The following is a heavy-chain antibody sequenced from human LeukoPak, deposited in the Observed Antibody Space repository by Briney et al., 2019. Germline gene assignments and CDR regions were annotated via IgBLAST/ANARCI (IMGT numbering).Heavy chain of an antibody. D-gene: IGHD2-2*02. J-gene: IGHJ4*02. CDR1: GGSISSSSYY. CDR2: IYHSGST. CDR3: ARVMGYRVLFDY. V-gene: IGHV4-39*07. Sequence: SETLSLTCTVSGGSISSSSYYWGWIRQPPGKGPEWIGSIYHSGSTYYNPSLKSRVTISVDTSKNQFSLKLSSVTAADTAVYYCARVMGYRVLFDYWGQGTLVTVSS.